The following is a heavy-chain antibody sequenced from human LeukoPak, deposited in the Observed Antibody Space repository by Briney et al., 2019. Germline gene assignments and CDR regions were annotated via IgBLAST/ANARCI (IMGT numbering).Heavy chain of an antibody. Sequence: GGCLRLSCAASGFTFSNAWMSWVRQAPGKGLEWVGRIKSKTDGGTTDYAAPVKGRFTISRDDSKNTLYLQMNSLKTEDTAVYYCTTVREFWSGLFDYWGQGTMVTVSS. D-gene: IGHD3-3*01. CDR2: IKSKTDGGTT. V-gene: IGHV3-15*01. CDR1: GFTFSNAW. J-gene: IGHJ4*02. CDR3: TTVREFWSGLFDY.